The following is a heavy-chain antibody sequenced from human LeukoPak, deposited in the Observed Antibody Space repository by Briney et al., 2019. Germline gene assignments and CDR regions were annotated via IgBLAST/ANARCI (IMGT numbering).Heavy chain of an antibody. J-gene: IGHJ5*02. Sequence: ASVKVSCKASGGTFSSYAINWVRQATGQGLERMGWMNPNSGNTGYAQKFQGRVTMTRNTSISTAYMELSSLRSEDTAVYYCARGCMGCSNPWGQGTLVTVSS. CDR3: ARGCMGCSNP. V-gene: IGHV1-8*02. D-gene: IGHD4/OR15-4a*01. CDR1: GGTFSSYA. CDR2: MNPNSGNT.